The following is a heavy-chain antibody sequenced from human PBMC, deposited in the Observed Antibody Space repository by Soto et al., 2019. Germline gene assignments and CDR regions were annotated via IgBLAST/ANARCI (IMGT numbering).Heavy chain of an antibody. CDR1: GGSISSGGYY. J-gene: IGHJ3*02. Sequence: PSETLSLTCTVSGGSISSGGYYWSWIRQHPGKGLEWIGYIYYSGSTYYNPSLKSRVTISVDTSKNQFSLKLSSVTAADTAVYYCASTLYTVTTESGAFDIWAQGTMVTVSS. V-gene: IGHV4-31*03. CDR2: IYYSGST. D-gene: IGHD4-17*01. CDR3: ASTLYTVTTESGAFDI.